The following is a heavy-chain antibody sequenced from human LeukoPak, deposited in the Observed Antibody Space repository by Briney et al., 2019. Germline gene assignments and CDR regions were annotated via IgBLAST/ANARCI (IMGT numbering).Heavy chain of an antibody. CDR2: INIDGTDT. Sequence: GGSLRLSCAASGFNFSNFWMHWVRQAPGKGPEWISHINIDGTDTTYGDSAKGRFTVSRDNAKNTLFLQMNSLRVEDTAVYYCARGTAETAGIDYWGQGTLVTVSS. CDR1: GFNFSNFW. CDR3: ARGTAETAGIDY. V-gene: IGHV3-74*01. D-gene: IGHD6-13*01. J-gene: IGHJ4*02.